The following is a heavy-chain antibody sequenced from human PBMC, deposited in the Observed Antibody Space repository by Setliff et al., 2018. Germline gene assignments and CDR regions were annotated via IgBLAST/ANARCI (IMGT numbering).Heavy chain of an antibody. D-gene: IGHD3-10*01. CDR2: INPNSGGT. CDR1: GYTFTGYY. Sequence: ASVKVSCKASGYTFTGYYMHWVRQAPGQGLEWMGWINPNSGGTNYAQKFQGWVTMTRDTSISTAYMELSSLRSGDTAVYYCASRRVRGLGMDVWGQGTTVTVSS. V-gene: IGHV1-2*04. J-gene: IGHJ6*02. CDR3: ASRRVRGLGMDV.